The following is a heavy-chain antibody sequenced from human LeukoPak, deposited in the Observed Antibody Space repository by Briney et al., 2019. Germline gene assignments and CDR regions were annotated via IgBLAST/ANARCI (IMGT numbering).Heavy chain of an antibody. V-gene: IGHV4-39*01. CDR3: TRHHDYGDKIDY. CDR2: IHYSGST. J-gene: IGHJ4*02. D-gene: IGHD4-23*01. CDR1: GGSVTSASHY. Sequence: PSETLSLTCTVSGGSVTSASHYWAWIRQPPGKGLEWIGSIHYSGSTYYSPSLKSRLTISGDTSKSQFSLKLTFVTAADTAVSYCTRHHDYGDKIDYWGQGTLVTVSS.